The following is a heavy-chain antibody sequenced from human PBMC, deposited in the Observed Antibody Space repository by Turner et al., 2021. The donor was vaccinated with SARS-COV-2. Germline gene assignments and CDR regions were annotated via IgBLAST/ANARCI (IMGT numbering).Heavy chain of an antibody. Sequence: QGQLVEAGGGVVLPGRSLRLACAASGFTFSRYGMHWVRQAPGKGLEWVALISYDGSDKYYVDTVKGRFTISRDDSKNTLYLQMNSLRAEETAVYYCAKGGWYYDSSAADYWGQGTLVTVSS. CDR3: AKGGWYYDSSAADY. CDR1: GFTFSRYG. CDR2: ISYDGSDK. J-gene: IGHJ4*02. V-gene: IGHV3-30*18. D-gene: IGHD3-22*01.